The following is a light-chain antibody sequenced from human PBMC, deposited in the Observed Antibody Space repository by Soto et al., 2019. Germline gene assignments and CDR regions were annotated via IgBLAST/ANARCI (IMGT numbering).Light chain of an antibody. CDR2: EVN. CDR3: SSFAATNRVI. V-gene: IGLV2-8*01. J-gene: IGLJ2*01. Sequence: ALTQPPSASGSPGQSVTISCTGTNSDVGGYNFVSWYQQHPGKAPKLMISEVNKRPSGVPDRFSGSKSGNTASLTVSGLQADDEGDYYCSSFAATNRVIFGGGTKLTVL. CDR1: NSDVGGYNF.